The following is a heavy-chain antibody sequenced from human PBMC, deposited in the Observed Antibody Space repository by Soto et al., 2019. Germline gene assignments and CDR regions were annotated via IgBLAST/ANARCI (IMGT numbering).Heavy chain of an antibody. Sequence: QVQLQESGPGLVKPSETLSLTCTVSGGSISSSSYYWGWIRQPPGKGLEWIGSISYSGNTYYNPSLKSRVTISVDTSENQFSLKLISVTAADTAVYYCARGHGGITIFGAPGHFDYWGQGTLVTVSS. D-gene: IGHD3-3*01. J-gene: IGHJ4*02. V-gene: IGHV4-39*01. CDR2: ISYSGNT. CDR3: ARGHGGITIFGAPGHFDY. CDR1: GGSISSSSYY.